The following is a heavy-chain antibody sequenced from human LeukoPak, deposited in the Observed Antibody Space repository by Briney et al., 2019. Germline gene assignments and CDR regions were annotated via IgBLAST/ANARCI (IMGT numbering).Heavy chain of an antibody. Sequence: GGSVSLSCAASGVTFSSYDMHWVRQAPGKGPEWGAIIGYDGSNENYVDSVKGRFTISRDNSKKTLYLQMNSLRAEDTAVYYCARSRYNLDYWGQGTLVTASS. J-gene: IGHJ4*02. CDR1: GVTFSSYD. D-gene: IGHD5-24*01. CDR3: ARSRYNLDY. V-gene: IGHV3-33*01. CDR2: IGYDGSNE.